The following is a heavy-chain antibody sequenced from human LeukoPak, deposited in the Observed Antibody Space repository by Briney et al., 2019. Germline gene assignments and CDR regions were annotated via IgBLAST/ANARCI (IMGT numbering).Heavy chain of an antibody. D-gene: IGHD1-1*01. CDR2: ISLDGNNE. V-gene: IGHV3-30-3*01. CDR1: GFTFRNYY. CDR3: ARDLSDHWTYDY. J-gene: IGHJ4*01. Sequence: GGSLRLSCAASGFTFRNYYMHWVRQAPGKGLEWVAVISLDGNNEYYADSVKGRFSLSRDNSMNTLYLQLNSLRTEDTAMYYCARDLSDHWTYDYWGQGTLVTVSS.